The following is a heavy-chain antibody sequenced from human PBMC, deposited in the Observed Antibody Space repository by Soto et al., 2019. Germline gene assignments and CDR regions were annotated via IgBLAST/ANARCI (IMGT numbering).Heavy chain of an antibody. CDR2: ISGSGGGT. CDR1: GFTFSTHA. Sequence: EVQLLESGGGLVQPGGSLRLSCTASGFTFSTHAMTWVRQAPGKGLEWVSGISGSGGGTYYAEAVKGRFTVSRDNSKSTWYLQMNSLRVEDTAIYFGAKVLGTWSSINCGCSKNVWGKGTTVTVSS. V-gene: IGHV3-23*01. J-gene: IGHJ6*04. D-gene: IGHD2-2*01. CDR3: AKVLGTWSSINCGCSKNV.